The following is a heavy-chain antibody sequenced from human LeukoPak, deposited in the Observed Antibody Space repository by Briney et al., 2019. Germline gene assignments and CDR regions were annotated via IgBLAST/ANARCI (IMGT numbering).Heavy chain of an antibody. D-gene: IGHD1-26*01. Sequence: GGSLRLSCAASGFTFSTFAMIWVRQPPGKGLEWVSSIFPSGGEIHYADSVKGRFTISRDNSKNTLYLQMNSLRAEDTAVYYCAKDLLVVGVGATRDDYWGQGTLVTVSS. CDR2: IFPSGGEI. V-gene: IGHV3-23*01. CDR3: AKDLLVVGVGATRDDY. CDR1: GFTFSTFA. J-gene: IGHJ4*02.